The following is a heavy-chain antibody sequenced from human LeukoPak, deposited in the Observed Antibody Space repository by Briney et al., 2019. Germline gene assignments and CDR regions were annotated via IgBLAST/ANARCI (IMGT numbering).Heavy chain of an antibody. Sequence: ASVKVSCEASGYTLTGNYMHWVRQAPGQGLEWMGWINPNSGGTNYAQKFQGRVTMTGDTSSNTAYLELSRLISDDTAIYYCARARANWVFDYWGQGTLVSVSS. CDR3: ARARANWVFDY. CDR1: GYTLTGNY. CDR2: INPNSGGT. V-gene: IGHV1-2*02. D-gene: IGHD2-8*01. J-gene: IGHJ4*02.